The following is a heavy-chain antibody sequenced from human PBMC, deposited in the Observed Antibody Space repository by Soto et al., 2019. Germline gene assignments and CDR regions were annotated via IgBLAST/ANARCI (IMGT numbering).Heavy chain of an antibody. D-gene: IGHD3-10*01. J-gene: IGHJ3*02. CDR1: GGSISSYY. CDR2: IYYSGST. Sequence: SETLSLTCTVSGGSISSYYWSWIRQPPGKGLEWIGYIYYSGSTNYNPSLKSRVTISVDTSKNQFSLKLSSVTAADTAVYYCARESLESGYYGSGTTHPDAFDIWGQGTMVTVSS. CDR3: ARESLESGYYGSGTTHPDAFDI. V-gene: IGHV4-59*01.